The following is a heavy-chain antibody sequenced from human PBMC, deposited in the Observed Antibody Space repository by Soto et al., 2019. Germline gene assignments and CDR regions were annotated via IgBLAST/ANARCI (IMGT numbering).Heavy chain of an antibody. CDR1: GFTFSSYG. CDR2: ISYDGSNK. Sequence: GGSLRLSCAASGFTFSSYGMHWVRQAPGKGLEWVAVISYDGSNKYYADSVKGRFTISRDNSKNTLYLQMNSLRAEDTAVYYCAKDMVWLPEDPTRYYYYGMDVWGQGTTVTVSS. D-gene: IGHD5-12*01. V-gene: IGHV3-30*18. J-gene: IGHJ6*02. CDR3: AKDMVWLPEDPTRYYYYGMDV.